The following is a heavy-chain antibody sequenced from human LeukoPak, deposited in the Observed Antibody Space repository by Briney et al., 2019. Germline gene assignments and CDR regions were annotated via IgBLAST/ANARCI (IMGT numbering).Heavy chain of an antibody. Sequence: SETLSLTCTVSGYSISSDYYWGWIRQPPGKGLEWIGSIYHSGNTYYNPYLKSRVTISVDTSKDQFSLKLSSVTAADTAVYYCARGGYSLRIQFDYWGQGTLVTVSS. V-gene: IGHV4-38-2*02. J-gene: IGHJ4*02. CDR2: IYHSGNT. CDR3: ARGGYSLRIQFDY. CDR1: GYSISSDYY. D-gene: IGHD5-18*01.